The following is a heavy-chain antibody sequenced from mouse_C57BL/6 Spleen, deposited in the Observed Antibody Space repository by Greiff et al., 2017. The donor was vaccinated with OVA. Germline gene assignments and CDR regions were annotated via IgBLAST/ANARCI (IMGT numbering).Heavy chain of an antibody. CDR3: ARYYCGRGHYYAMDY. CDR1: GYTFTSYW. D-gene: IGHD1-1*01. Sequence: QVQLQQPGAELVRPGSSVKLSCKASGYTFTSYWMDWVKQRPGQGLEWIGNIYPSDSETHYNQKFKDKATLTVDKSSSTAYMQLSSLTSEDSAVYYCARYYCGRGHYYAMDYWGQGTSVTVSS. J-gene: IGHJ4*01. V-gene: IGHV1-61*01. CDR2: IYPSDSET.